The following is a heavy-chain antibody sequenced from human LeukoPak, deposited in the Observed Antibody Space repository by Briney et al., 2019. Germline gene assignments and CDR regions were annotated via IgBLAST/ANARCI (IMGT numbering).Heavy chain of an antibody. CDR3: ARGRAGNI. CDR1: GDSISSSSYT. J-gene: IGHJ3*02. CDR2: MYYSGSN. V-gene: IGHV4-39*01. Sequence: SETLSLTCTVSGDSISSSSYTWVWIPPPPGKGLEWIGSMYYSGSNYYNPSLKSRVTISVDTSKNQYSLKLSSVTAADTAVYYCARGRAGNIWGQGTMVTVSS.